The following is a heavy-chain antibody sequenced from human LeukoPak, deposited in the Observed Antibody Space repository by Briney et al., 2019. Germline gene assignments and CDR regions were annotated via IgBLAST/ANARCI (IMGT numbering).Heavy chain of an antibody. Sequence: GESLKISCKGSGYSFTSYWIGWVRQMPGKGLEWMGIIYPGDSDTRYSPSFQGQVTISADKSISTAYLQWSSLKASDTAMYYCARLPRPRLLHHHYNWFDPWAREPWSPSPQ. CDR3: ARLPRPRLLHHHYNWFDP. CDR2: IYPGDSDT. V-gene: IGHV5-51*01. D-gene: IGHD2-2*02. CDR1: GYSFTSYW. J-gene: IGHJ5*02.